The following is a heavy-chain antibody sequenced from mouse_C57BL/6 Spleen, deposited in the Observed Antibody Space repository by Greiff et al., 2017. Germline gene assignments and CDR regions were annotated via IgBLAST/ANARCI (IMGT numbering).Heavy chain of an antibody. CDR2: IYPGDGDT. J-gene: IGHJ4*01. CDR3: ARRIYYYGSSPYYYAMDY. CDR1: GYAFSSYW. D-gene: IGHD1-1*01. Sequence: QVQLQQSGAELVKPGASVKISCKASGYAFSSYWMNWVKQRPGKGLEWIGQIYPGDGDTNYNGKFKGKATLTADKSSSTAYMQLSSLTSEDSAVYFCARRIYYYGSSPYYYAMDYWGQGTSVTVSS. V-gene: IGHV1-80*01.